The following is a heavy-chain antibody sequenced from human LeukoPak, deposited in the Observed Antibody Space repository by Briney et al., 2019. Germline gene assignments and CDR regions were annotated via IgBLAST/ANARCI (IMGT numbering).Heavy chain of an antibody. CDR2: IKGSGAST. V-gene: IGHV3-23*01. CDR1: GFTFRSHA. Sequence: RGSLRLSCAASGFTFRSHAMNWVRQAPGKGLEWVSAIKGSGASTYYVDSVKGRFTISRDNAKNTVYLQVNSLRADDTAVYYCAKEESGSGWWGGYFDYWGQGTLVTVSS. CDR3: AKEESGSGWWGGYFDY. J-gene: IGHJ4*02. D-gene: IGHD6-19*01.